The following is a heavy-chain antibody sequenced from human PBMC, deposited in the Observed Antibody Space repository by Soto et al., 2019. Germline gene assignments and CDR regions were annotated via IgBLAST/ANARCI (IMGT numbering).Heavy chain of an antibody. CDR3: ARSRSGAVAESFDY. V-gene: IGHV3-30-3*01. CDR1: GFTFNRHA. J-gene: IGHJ4*02. D-gene: IGHD3-10*01. Sequence: QVQLVASGGGVVHLGRSLTLSCAASGFTFNRHAIHWVRQSPGKGLEWVTVISRDGNNKYSADSVKGRFTISRDNAKNTVILQMNSLRSEDTAIYYCARSRSGAVAESFDYWGQGTPVTVSS. CDR2: ISRDGNNK.